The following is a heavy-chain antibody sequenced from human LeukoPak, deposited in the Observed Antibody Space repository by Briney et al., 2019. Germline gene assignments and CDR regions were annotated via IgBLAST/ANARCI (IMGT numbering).Heavy chain of an antibody. CDR1: GASIGSYY. J-gene: IGHJ4*02. CDR2: IYYSGST. V-gene: IGHV4-59*01. D-gene: IGHD6-13*01. Sequence: PSPTLSLTCTVAGASIGSYYCSWVRQHPGKGLEWIGYIYYSGSTNYNPSLKSRATISEDTSKNQFSRKLTSVTAADTAVYYCARTYSTSWYDYFDYWGQGTLVTVSS. CDR3: ARTYSTSWYDYFDY.